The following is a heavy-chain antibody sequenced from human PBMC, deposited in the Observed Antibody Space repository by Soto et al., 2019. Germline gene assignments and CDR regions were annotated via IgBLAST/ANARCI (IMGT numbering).Heavy chain of an antibody. CDR1: VDSVSSSDFY. CDR2: VYSTGTT. CDR3: ARVIKSVAAKDGKSAYVYGMDV. J-gene: IGHJ6*01. Sequence: PSETLALTCAVSVDSVSSSDFYWTWIRQPPGKPLEWIGYVYSTGTTNYSPSLKSRVDMSVDTSENQFSLKVRSVTAADAGVYFCARVIKSVAAKDGKSAYVYGMDVWGAGTTVT. V-gene: IGHV4-61*08. D-gene: IGHD3-10*02.